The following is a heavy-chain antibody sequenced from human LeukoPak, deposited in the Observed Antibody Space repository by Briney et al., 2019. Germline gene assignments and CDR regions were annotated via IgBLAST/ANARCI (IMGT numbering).Heavy chain of an antibody. CDR1: GGSISSYY. CDR3: ASATVGATTSFDY. V-gene: IGHV4-59*01. CDR2: IYYSGGT. D-gene: IGHD1-26*01. J-gene: IGHJ4*02. Sequence: SEILSLTCTVSGGSISSYYWSWIRQPPGKGLEWIGYIYYSGGTNYNPSLKSRVTISVDTSKNQFSLKLSSVTAADTAVYYCASATVGATTSFDYWGQGTLVTVSS.